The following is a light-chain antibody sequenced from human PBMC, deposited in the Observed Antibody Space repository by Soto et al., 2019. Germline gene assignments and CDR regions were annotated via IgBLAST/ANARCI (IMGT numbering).Light chain of an antibody. J-gene: IGKJ2*01. CDR2: DAS. CDR3: QQYDNLPYT. Sequence: DLQMTQSPSSLSASVGDRVTITCQASQGIRNFLNWYQQKPGKAPRLLIYDASKLETGVPTRFSGSGSGAHFIFTINSLQPEDVATYYCQQYDNLPYTFGQGTKLEI. CDR1: QGIRNF. V-gene: IGKV1-33*01.